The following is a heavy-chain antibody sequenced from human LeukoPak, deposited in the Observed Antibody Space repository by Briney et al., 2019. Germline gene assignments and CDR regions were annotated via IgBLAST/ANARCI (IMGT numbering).Heavy chain of an antibody. CDR1: GGSIGSSSYY. D-gene: IGHD6-6*01. J-gene: IGHJ4*02. Sequence: SETLSLTCTVSGGSIGSSSYYWGWIRQPPGKGLEWIGSIYYSGSTYYNPSLKSRVTISVDTSKNQFSLKLSSVTAADTAVYYCALARGSSNDYWGQGTLVTVSS. CDR2: IYYSGST. CDR3: ALARGSSNDY. V-gene: IGHV4-39*01.